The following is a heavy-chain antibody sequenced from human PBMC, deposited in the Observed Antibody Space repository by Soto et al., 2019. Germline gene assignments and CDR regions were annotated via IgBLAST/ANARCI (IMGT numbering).Heavy chain of an antibody. CDR3: ARKHLNYDFWSGSNWFDP. CDR1: GGSFSGYY. J-gene: IGHJ5*02. D-gene: IGHD3-3*01. Sequence: SETLSLTCAVYGGSFSGYYWSWIRQPPGKGLEWIGEINHSGSTNYNPSLKSRVTISVDTSKNQFSLKLSSVTAADTAVYYCARKHLNYDFWSGSNWFDPWGQGTLVTVSS. V-gene: IGHV4-34*01. CDR2: INHSGST.